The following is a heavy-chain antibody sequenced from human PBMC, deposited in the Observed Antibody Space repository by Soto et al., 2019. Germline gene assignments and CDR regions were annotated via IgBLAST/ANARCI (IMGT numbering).Heavy chain of an antibody. D-gene: IGHD3-22*01. V-gene: IGHV1-2*04. CDR1: GYTFTGYY. J-gene: IGHJ3*02. CDR2: INPNSGGT. CDR3: ARWRYYDSSGLDAFDI. Sequence: ASVKVSCKASGYTFTGYYMHWVRQAPGQGLEWMGWINPNSGGTNYAQKFQGWVTMTRDTSISTAYMELSRLRSDDTAVCYCARWRYYDSSGLDAFDIWGQGTMVTVSS.